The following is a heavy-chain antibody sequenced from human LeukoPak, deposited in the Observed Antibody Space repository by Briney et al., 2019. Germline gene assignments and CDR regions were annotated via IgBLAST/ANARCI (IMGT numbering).Heavy chain of an antibody. Sequence: SETLSLTCTVSGYSISSGYYWSWIRQPPGKGLEWIGYIYYSGSTNYNPSLKSRVTISVDTSKNQFSLKLSSVTAADTAVYYCARHQDTAMGDYYYYYGMDVWGQGTTVTVSS. D-gene: IGHD5-18*01. V-gene: IGHV4-59*08. J-gene: IGHJ6*02. CDR3: ARHQDTAMGDYYYYYGMDV. CDR1: GYSISSGYY. CDR2: IYYSGST.